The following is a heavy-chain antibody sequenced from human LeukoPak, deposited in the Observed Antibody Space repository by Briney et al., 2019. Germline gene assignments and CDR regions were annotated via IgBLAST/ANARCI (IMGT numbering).Heavy chain of an antibody. D-gene: IGHD6-13*01. CDR2: ISAYNGNT. CDR1: GYTFTSYG. V-gene: IGHV1-18*01. J-gene: IGHJ5*02. Sequence: ASVKVSCKASGYTFTSYGISWVRQAPGQGLEWMGWISAYNGNTNYAQKLQGRVTMTRDMSISTAYMELSRLTSDDTAVYYCARTAAAGTSQFYMRPFDPWGQGTLVTVSS. CDR3: ARTAAAGTSQFYMRPFDP.